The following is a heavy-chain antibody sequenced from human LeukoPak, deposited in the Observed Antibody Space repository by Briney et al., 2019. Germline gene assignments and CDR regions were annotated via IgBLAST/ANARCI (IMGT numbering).Heavy chain of an antibody. CDR1: GFTFSSYG. J-gene: IGHJ4*02. CDR3: AKDRVQLWLGSVDY. CDR2: ISYDGSNK. V-gene: IGHV3-30*18. D-gene: IGHD5-18*01. Sequence: GRSLRLSCAAPGFTFSSYGMHWVRQAPGKGLEWVTVISYDGSNKYYADSVKGRFTISRDNSKNTLYLQMNSLRAEDTAVYYCAKDRVQLWLGSVDYWGQGTLVTVSS.